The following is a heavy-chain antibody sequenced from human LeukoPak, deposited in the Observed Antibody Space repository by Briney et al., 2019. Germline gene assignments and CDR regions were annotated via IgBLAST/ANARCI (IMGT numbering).Heavy chain of an antibody. CDR3: ARAREYTVIDF. J-gene: IGHJ4*02. CDR2: LYSAGNT. V-gene: IGHV3-66*02. D-gene: IGHD2/OR15-2a*01. Sequence: GGSLRLSCAASGFSVSSNYMNWVRQAPGKGLEWVSILYSAGNTYYPDSVKGRFTISRDNSKNTLFLQTDGLRGEDTAVYSCARAREYTVIDFWGQGTLVTVSS. CDR1: GFSVSSNY.